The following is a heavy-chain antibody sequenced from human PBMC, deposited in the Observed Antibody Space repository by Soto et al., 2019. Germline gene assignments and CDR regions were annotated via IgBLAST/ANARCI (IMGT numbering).Heavy chain of an antibody. CDR3: AKDRDPYGAVYYFDY. V-gene: IGHV3-30*18. CDR1: GFTFSTYG. Sequence: QVQLVESGGGVVQPGRSLRLSCAASGFTFSTYGMHWVRQAPGKGLEWVAVISYDGGNKYYADSVKGRFTSSRDNSKSTLYLQMNSLRAEDTAVYYCAKDRDPYGAVYYFDYWGQGTLVTVSS. CDR2: ISYDGGNK. J-gene: IGHJ4*02. D-gene: IGHD3-10*01.